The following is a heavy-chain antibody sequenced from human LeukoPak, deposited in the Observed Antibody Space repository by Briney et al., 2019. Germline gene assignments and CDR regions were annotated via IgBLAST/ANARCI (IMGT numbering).Heavy chain of an antibody. CDR3: ARGMGAVPRTFDI. CDR1: GFTFTTNN. D-gene: IGHD3-10*01. Sequence: GGSLRLSCAPSGFTFTTNNMTWIRPAPGKGLEWVSSIIFSISSIYYADSVKGRFTISRDNAKNSLYLEMNSLRAEDTAVYYCARGMGAVPRTFDIWGQGTMVTVSS. V-gene: IGHV3-21*04. CDR2: IIFSISSI. J-gene: IGHJ3*02.